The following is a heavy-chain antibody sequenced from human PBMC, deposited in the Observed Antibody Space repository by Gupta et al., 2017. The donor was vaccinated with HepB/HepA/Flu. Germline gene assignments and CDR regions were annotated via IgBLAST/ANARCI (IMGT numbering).Heavy chain of an antibody. CDR1: GFTFPDYY. J-gene: IGHJ4*02. Sequence: QVHLVESGGGLVKPGWSLRLSCAASGFTFPDYYMIWIRQAPGKGLEWISYISSSSLSIYYADSVKGRFTISRDNAKNSLYLQMSSLTADDTAVYYCARSRYSTSWLHFDYWGQGTLVTVSS. CDR2: ISSSSLSI. D-gene: IGHD6-13*01. V-gene: IGHV3-11*01. CDR3: ARSRYSTSWLHFDY.